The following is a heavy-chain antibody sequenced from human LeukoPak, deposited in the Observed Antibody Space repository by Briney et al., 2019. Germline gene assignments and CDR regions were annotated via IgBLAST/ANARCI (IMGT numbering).Heavy chain of an antibody. CDR1: GFSFTSCW. V-gene: IGHV5-51*01. CDR3: ASAYYYDSSGNGNWFDP. Sequence: GASLKISCGCSGFSFTSCWSGWVRRVPGKGLEWLGSIYPGDSDTRYSPSFQGQVTISADKSISTAYLQWSSLKASDTAMYYCASAYYYDSSGNGNWFDPWGQGTLVTVSS. D-gene: IGHD3-22*01. CDR2: IYPGDSDT. J-gene: IGHJ5*02.